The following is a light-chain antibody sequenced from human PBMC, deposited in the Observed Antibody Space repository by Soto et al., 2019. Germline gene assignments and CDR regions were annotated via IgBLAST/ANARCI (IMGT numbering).Light chain of an antibody. Sequence: EIVLTQSPGTLSLSPGERAALSCRASQSVTSNFLAWYQQKPGQAPRLLIYSASVRATGIPDRFSGGASGTDFTLTISRLEPEDFAVFYCQHYGSTPYTFGQGTKLEIK. CDR1: QSVTSNF. CDR3: QHYGSTPYT. V-gene: IGKV3-20*01. CDR2: SAS. J-gene: IGKJ2*01.